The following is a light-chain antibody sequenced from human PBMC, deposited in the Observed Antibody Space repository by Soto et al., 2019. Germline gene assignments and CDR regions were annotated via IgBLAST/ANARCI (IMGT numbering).Light chain of an antibody. CDR3: QQYNNWQGT. CDR2: GAS. Sequence: EIVMTRSPATLSVSPGERATLSFRASQSVSSNLAWYQQKPGQAPRLLIYGASTRATGIPARFSGSGSGTEFTLTISSLQSEDFAVYYCQQYNNWQGTFGQGTKVDIK. V-gene: IGKV3-15*01. J-gene: IGKJ1*01. CDR1: QSVSSN.